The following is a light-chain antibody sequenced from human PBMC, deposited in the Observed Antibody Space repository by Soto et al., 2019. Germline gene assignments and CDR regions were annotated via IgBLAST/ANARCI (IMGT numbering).Light chain of an antibody. J-gene: IGLJ1*01. CDR2: GVT. CDR3: SSFTSTRTNV. V-gene: IGLV2-14*03. CDR1: HNDIGTYEY. Sequence: QSALTQPTSVSGSPGQSITISCTGNHNDIGTYEYVSWYQQHPGRAPRLLIHGVTTRPSGISGRFSASKSGLTASLTISGLQPEDEADYYCSSFTSTRTNVMGAGTK.